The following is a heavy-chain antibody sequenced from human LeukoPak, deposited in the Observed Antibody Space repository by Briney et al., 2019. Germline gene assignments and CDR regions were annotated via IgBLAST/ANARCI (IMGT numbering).Heavy chain of an antibody. CDR1: GGSIVSYY. D-gene: IGHD2-2*01. V-gene: IGHV4-59*12. Sequence: TSETLSLTCSVSGGSIVSYYWSWLRQPPGKGLEWIGYVYFNGYANYNPSLKSRVTMSVDTSKNQFSLKLTSVTAADTAVYYCARERCSSTSCYPYYWYFDLWGRGTLVTVSS. CDR3: ARERCSSTSCYPYYWYFDL. J-gene: IGHJ2*01. CDR2: VYFNGYA.